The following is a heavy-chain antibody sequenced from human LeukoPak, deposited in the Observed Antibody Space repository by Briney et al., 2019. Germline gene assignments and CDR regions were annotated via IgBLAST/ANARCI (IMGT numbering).Heavy chain of an antibody. J-gene: IGHJ5*02. CDR1: GGSISSGDYY. Sequence: SEALSLTCTVSGGSISSGDYYWSWLRQPPGMGVEGFGNIYYSGTTYYNPSLKSRATISVNTSKNQFSLKLSSVTAADTAVYSCARVKRGTMARGVRGRSNWFDPWGQGTLVTVSS. CDR2: IYYSGTT. D-gene: IGHD3-10*01. V-gene: IGHV4-30-4*01. CDR3: ARVKRGTMARGVRGRSNWFDP.